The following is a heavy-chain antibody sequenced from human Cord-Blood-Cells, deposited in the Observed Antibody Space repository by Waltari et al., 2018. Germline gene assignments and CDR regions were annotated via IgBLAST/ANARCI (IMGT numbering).Heavy chain of an antibody. D-gene: IGHD2-15*01. J-gene: IGHJ3*02. Sequence: EVQLVESGGGLVQPGGSLRLSCAASGFTFSSYWMHWVRQAPGKGLVGVSRINSDGSNTRYADSGKGRFTISRDNAKNTLYLQMNSLRADDTAVYYCARRLVGATLNDAFDIWGQGTMVTVSS. CDR3: ARRLVGATLNDAFDI. V-gene: IGHV3-74*01. CDR2: INSDGSNT. CDR1: GFTFSSYW.